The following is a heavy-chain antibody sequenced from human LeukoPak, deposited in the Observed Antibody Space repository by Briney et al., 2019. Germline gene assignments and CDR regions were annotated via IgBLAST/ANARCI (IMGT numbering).Heavy chain of an antibody. CDR3: ARDRLSVL. D-gene: IGHD2/OR15-2a*01. Sequence: GGSLRLSCAASGLIVTNNYMSWVRQAPGKGLEWVSVIYSGGRTYYADSVKGRFTISRDNSKNMLYLQMNSLRAEDTAVYYCARDRLSVLWGQGTLVTVSS. CDR1: GLIVTNNY. CDR2: IYSGGRT. J-gene: IGHJ4*02. V-gene: IGHV3-53*01.